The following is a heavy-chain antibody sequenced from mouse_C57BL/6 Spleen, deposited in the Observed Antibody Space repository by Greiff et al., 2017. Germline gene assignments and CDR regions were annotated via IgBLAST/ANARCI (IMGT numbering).Heavy chain of an antibody. CDR3: ARDRETGTEFDY. Sequence: EVQLQQSGPGLVKPSQSLSLTCSVTGYSITSGYYWNWIRQFPGNKLEWMGYISYDGSNNYNPSLKNRISITRDTSKNQFFLKLNSVTTEDTATYYCARDRETGTEFDYWGQGTTLTVSS. CDR2: ISYDGSN. J-gene: IGHJ2*01. D-gene: IGHD4-1*01. CDR1: GYSITSGYY. V-gene: IGHV3-6*01.